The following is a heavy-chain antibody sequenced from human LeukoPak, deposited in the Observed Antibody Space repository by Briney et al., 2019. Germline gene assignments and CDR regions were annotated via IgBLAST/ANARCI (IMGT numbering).Heavy chain of an antibody. CDR3: ARNQVPYYSLIEPGGGFDL. J-gene: IGHJ3*01. CDR2: LYYGGST. V-gene: IGHV4-39*01. Sequence: PSETLSLTCTVSGGSISNSSNCWGWIRQPPGKGLEWIMSLYYGGSTYFNPSLKSRITISVDTSRNQFSLKVTSATAADTAFYYCARNQVPYYSLIEPGGGFDLWGQGTLVAVSS. D-gene: IGHD3-10*01. CDR1: GGSISNSSNC.